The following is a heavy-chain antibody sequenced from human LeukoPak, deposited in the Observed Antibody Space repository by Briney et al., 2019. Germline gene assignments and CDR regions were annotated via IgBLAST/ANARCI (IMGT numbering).Heavy chain of an antibody. CDR1: GFTFSDYY. CDR2: ISSSGGTI. D-gene: IGHD3-10*01. CDR3: ARKTYGSEFYVDY. V-gene: IGHV3-11*01. Sequence: PGGSLRLSCEVSGFTFSDYYMSWIRQAPGMGLEWLSYISSSGGTIYYADSVKGRFTISRDSANNSLYLQMNGLRAEDTAVYFCARKTYGSEFYVDYWGQGTLVTVSS. J-gene: IGHJ4*02.